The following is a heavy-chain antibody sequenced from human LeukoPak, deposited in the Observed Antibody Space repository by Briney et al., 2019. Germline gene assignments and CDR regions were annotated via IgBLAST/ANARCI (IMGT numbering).Heavy chain of an antibody. V-gene: IGHV4-38-2*01. CDR1: GYFISSGYY. J-gene: IGHJ5*02. Sequence: SETLSLTCAVSGYFISSGYYWGWIRQPPGKGLEWIGSIYHSGSTYYNPSLKSRVTISVDTSKNQFSLKLSSVTAADPAVYYCARGPQPNWFDPWGQGTLVTVSS. CDR2: IYHSGST. D-gene: IGHD1-14*01. CDR3: ARGPQPNWFDP.